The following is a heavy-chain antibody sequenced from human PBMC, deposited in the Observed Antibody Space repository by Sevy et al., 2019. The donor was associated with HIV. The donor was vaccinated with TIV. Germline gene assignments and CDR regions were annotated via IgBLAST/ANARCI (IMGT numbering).Heavy chain of an antibody. CDR2: INWNSGSI. Sequence: SLRLSCAASGFTFNDSAMYWVRQAPGKGLEWVSGINWNSGSIGYGDSVKGRFTISRDNAKNSLYLQMNSLRVEDTAFYYCAKSYDLDYWGQGTLVTVSS. J-gene: IGHJ4*02. V-gene: IGHV3-9*01. D-gene: IGHD3-16*01. CDR1: GFTFNDSA. CDR3: AKSYDLDY.